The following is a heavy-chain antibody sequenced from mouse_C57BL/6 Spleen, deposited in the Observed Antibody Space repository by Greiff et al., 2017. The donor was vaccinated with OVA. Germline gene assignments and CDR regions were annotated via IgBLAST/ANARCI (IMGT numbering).Heavy chain of an antibody. CDR2: FYTGNGYT. CDR3: ARHYYGSSDYFDY. V-gene: IGHV1-58*01. D-gene: IGHD1-1*01. J-gene: IGHJ2*01. Sequence: EVQLQQSGAELVRPGSSVTMSCKTSGYTFTSYGINWVKQRPGQGLEWIGYFYTGNGYTEYNEKFKGKATLTSDTSSSTAYMQLSSLTSEDSAIYFWARHYYGSSDYFDYWGQGTTLTVSS. CDR1: GYTFTSYG.